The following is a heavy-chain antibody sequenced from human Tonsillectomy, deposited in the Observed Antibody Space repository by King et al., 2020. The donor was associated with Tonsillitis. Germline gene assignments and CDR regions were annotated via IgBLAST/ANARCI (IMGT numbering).Heavy chain of an antibody. V-gene: IGHV1-18*04. D-gene: IGHD4-17*01. CDR2: ISVHTGKR. CDR3: SRNDSEDLYGGMDV. Sequence: QLVQSGAEAKKAGASVKVSCKASGYTFTNYGISWVRQAPGQGLEWMGWISVHTGKRKYAQKRQGRVTMTTETSTSTAYMELRSLRSDDTAVYFWSRNDSEDLYGGMDVWGQGTTVTVPS. J-gene: IGHJ6*02. CDR1: GYTFTNYG.